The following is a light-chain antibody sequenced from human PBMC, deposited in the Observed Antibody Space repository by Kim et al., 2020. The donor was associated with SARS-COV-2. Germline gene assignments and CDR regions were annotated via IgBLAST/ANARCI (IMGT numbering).Light chain of an antibody. CDR1: QSIGTK. V-gene: IGKV3-15*01. J-gene: IGKJ4*01. CDR3: QQYDNWPLT. Sequence: EIAMTQSPDSLSVSPGGSAALSCRASQSIGTKVAWYQQKPGQGPRLLIYDVSTRATGIAARFSGSGSGSEFTLTISSLQSDDFAIYYCQQYDNWPLTFGGGNKVDIK. CDR2: DVS.